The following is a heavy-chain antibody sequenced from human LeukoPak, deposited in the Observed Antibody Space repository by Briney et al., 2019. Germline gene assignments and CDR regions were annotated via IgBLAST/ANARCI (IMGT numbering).Heavy chain of an antibody. CDR1: GFTFGSYG. Sequence: SGGSLRLSCAASGFTFGSYGMSWVRQAPGKGLEWVSTIHPSGTNTHYADSVKGRFTISRDNSKNKLFLLMSTLRADDTAIYYRAKDPSTLTIRDDYWGQGTLVTVSS. J-gene: IGHJ4*02. CDR3: AKDPSTLTIRDDY. D-gene: IGHD5-24*01. V-gene: IGHV3-23*01. CDR2: IHPSGTNT.